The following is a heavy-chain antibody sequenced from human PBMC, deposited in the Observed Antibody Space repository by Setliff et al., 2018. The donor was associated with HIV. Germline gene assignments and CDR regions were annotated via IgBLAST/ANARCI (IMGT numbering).Heavy chain of an antibody. D-gene: IGHD3-10*01. Sequence: SETLSLTCAVYGGSFSGYYWSWIRQPPGKGLEWIGEINHSGSTNYNPSLKSRVTISVDTSKNQFSLKLSSVTAADTAVYYCARRGSGFFHYYYYMDVWGKGTKVTV. V-gene: IGHV4-34*01. CDR3: ARRGSGFFHYYYYMDV. CDR2: INHSGST. CDR1: GGSFSGYY. J-gene: IGHJ6*03.